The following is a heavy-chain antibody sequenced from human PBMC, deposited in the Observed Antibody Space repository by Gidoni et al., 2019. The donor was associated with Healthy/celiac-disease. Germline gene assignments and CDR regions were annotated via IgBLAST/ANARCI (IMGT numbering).Heavy chain of an antibody. CDR2: IYYSGST. CDR1: GGPISSYY. CDR3: ARGAPYYDGIAFDI. Sequence: QLQLQESVPGLVKPSETLSLTCTVSGGPISSYYWSWIRQPPGKGLEWIGYIYYSGSTNYNPSLKGRVTISGDTSKNQFSLKLSSVTAADTAVYYCARGAPYYDGIAFDIWGQGTMVTVSS. V-gene: IGHV4-59*01. J-gene: IGHJ3*02. D-gene: IGHD3-22*01.